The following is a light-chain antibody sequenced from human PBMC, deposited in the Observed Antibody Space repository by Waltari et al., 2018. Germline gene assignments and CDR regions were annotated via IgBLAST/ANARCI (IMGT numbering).Light chain of an antibody. CDR2: DVS. Sequence: QSALTQPASVSGSPGQSITISCTGTSSDAGGYNYVSWYQQHPGKAPKLMIYDVSKRPSGVSNRFSGSKSGNTASLTISGLRAEDEADYYCSSYTSSSTLVFGGGTKLTVL. CDR1: SSDAGGYNY. V-gene: IGLV2-14*01. J-gene: IGLJ2*01. CDR3: SSYTSSSTLV.